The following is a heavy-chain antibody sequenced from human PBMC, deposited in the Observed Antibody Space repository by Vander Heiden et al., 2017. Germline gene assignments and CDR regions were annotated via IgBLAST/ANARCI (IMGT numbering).Heavy chain of an antibody. D-gene: IGHD3-22*01. V-gene: IGHV4-30-2*01. CDR1: GGSISSGGYS. J-gene: IGHJ3*02. CDR2: IYHSGST. Sequence: QLQLQESGSGLVKPSQTLSLTCAVSGGSISSGGYSWSWIRQPPGKGREWIGYIYHSGSTYYNPSLQSRVTISVDRSKNQFSLKLSSVTAADTAVYYCARGSTPRITMIGVAFDIWGQGTMGNVSS. CDR3: ARGSTPRITMIGVAFDI.